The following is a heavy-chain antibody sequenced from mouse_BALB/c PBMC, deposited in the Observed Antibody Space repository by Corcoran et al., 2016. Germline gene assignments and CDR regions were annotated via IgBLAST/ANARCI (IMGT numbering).Heavy chain of an antibody. CDR3: ARDRTTAYSLDY. V-gene: IGHV1S34*01. CDR2: ISCYNGAT. D-gene: IGHD1-2*01. Sequence: LVKTGASVKISCKASGYSFPGYYMHWLKQSHGKSLEWIGYISCYNGATSYNQKFKGKATFTVDTSSSTAYMQFNSLTSEDSAIYYCARDRTTAYSLDYWGQGTTLTVSS. CDR1: GYSFPGYY. J-gene: IGHJ2*01.